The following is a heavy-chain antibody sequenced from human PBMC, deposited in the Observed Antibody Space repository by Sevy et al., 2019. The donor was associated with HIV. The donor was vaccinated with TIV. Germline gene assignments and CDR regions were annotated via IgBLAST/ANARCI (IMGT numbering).Heavy chain of an antibody. V-gene: IGHV4-34*01. D-gene: IGHD6-13*01. CDR1: GGSFSGYY. J-gene: IGHJ4*02. CDR2: INHSGST. CDR3: ASLDDQQLPRAYGY. Sequence: SETLSLTCAVYGGSFSGYYWSWIRQPPGKGLEWIGEINHSGSTNYNPSLKSRVTISVDTSKNQFSLKLSSVTAADTAVYYCASLDDQQLPRAYGYWGQGTLVTVSS.